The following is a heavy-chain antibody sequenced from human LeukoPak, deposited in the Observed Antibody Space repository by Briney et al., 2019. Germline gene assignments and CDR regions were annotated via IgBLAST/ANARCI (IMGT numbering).Heavy chain of an antibody. Sequence: PGGSLRLSCAASGLTVSSNYMSWVRQAPGKGLEWVSVIYSGGSTYYADSVKGRFTISRDNSKNTLYLQMNSLRAEDTAVYYCAKDGYCSGGSCYSRGGYYFDYWGQGTLVTVSP. J-gene: IGHJ4*02. V-gene: IGHV3-53*01. CDR2: IYSGGST. CDR3: AKDGYCSGGSCYSRGGYYFDY. CDR1: GLTVSSNY. D-gene: IGHD2-15*01.